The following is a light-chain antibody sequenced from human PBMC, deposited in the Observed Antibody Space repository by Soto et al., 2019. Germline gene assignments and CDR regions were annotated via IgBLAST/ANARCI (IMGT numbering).Light chain of an antibody. CDR2: GAS. CDR3: QQYHNSPPT. Sequence: EIALTQSPGTLSLSPGERAALSGLASQSVSNNYLAWYQQKPGQAPRLLIYGASNRATGIPDRFSGGGSGTDFTLTISRLEPEDFAVYYCQQYHNSPPTFGQGTKVEI. CDR1: QSVSNNY. V-gene: IGKV3-20*01. J-gene: IGKJ1*01.